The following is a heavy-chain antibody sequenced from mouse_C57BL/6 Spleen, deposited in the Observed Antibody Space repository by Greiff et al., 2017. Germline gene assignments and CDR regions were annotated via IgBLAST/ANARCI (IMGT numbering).Heavy chain of an antibody. D-gene: IGHD1-1*02. CDR3: TTGRVGLYYFGD. CDR2: IDPENGDT. CDR1: GFNIKDDY. J-gene: IGHJ2*01. Sequence: EVQLQQSGAELVRPGASVKLSCTASGFNIKDDYMHWVKQRPEQGLEWIGWIDPENGDTEYASKFQGKATITADTSSNPAYLQLSSLTSEDTAVDYCTTGRVGLYYFGDWGQGGTLTVST. V-gene: IGHV14-4*01.